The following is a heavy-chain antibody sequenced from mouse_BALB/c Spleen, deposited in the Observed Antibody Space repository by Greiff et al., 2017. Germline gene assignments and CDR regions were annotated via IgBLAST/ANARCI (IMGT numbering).Heavy chain of an antibody. J-gene: IGHJ4*01. CDR3: ARKGDAMDY. CDR2: ISSGSSTI. Sequence: EVKVVESGGGLVQPGGSRKLSCAASGFTFSSFGMHWVRQAPEKGLAWVAYISSGSSTIYYADTVKGRFTISRDNPKNTLFLQMTSRRSEDTAMYYCARKGDAMDYWGQGTSVTVSS. CDR1: GFTFSSFG. V-gene: IGHV5-17*02.